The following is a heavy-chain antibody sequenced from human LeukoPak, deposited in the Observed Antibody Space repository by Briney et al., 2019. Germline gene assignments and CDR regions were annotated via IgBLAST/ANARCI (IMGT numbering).Heavy chain of an antibody. CDR1: GDSLSNYY. J-gene: IGHJ4*02. Sequence: PSETLSLTCTVSGDSLSNYYWTWIRQPPGRGLEWIAHIYYSGDTNYNPSLKSRVTISIDASKHQLSLKLTSVTAADTAVYSCARQRKYFDYWGQGTLVTVSS. CDR2: IYYSGDT. CDR3: ARQRKYFDY. D-gene: IGHD1-1*01. V-gene: IGHV4-59*01.